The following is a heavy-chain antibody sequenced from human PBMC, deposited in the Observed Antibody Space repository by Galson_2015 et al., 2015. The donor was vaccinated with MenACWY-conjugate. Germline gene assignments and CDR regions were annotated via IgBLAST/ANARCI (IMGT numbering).Heavy chain of an antibody. CDR3: ARVTSGWYEGIDY. CDR2: ISDSSYTI. V-gene: IGHV3-48*02. D-gene: IGHD6-13*01. CDR1: GFTFSNFI. J-gene: IGHJ4*02. Sequence: SLRLSCAASGFTFSNFIMNWVRQAPGKGLEWVSYISDSSYTIYYADSVKGRFTISRHNAKNSLYLQMNSLRDEDTAVYYCARVTSGWYEGIDYWGQGTLVTVSS.